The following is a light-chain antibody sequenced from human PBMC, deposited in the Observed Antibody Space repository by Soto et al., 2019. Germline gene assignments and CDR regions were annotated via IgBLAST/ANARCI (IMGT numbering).Light chain of an antibody. V-gene: IGKV3-20*01. CDR2: GSS. Sequence: EVVLTQSPGTLSLSPGERATLSCRASQSVSNNYFAWYQQKPGQAPRLLIFGSSDRATGTPDRFSGSGSGTDFNLTISRLEHEDFVVYYCQQYGSSPPYTFGQGTKLEIK. J-gene: IGKJ2*01. CDR3: QQYGSSPPYT. CDR1: QSVSNNY.